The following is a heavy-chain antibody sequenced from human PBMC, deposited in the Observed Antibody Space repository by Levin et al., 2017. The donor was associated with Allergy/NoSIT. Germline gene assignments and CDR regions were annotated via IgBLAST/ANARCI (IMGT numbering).Heavy chain of an antibody. Sequence: PGGSLRLSCAASGFTFSSYDMHWVRQATGKGLEWVSAIGTAGDTYYPGSVKGRFTISRENAKNSLYLQMNSLRAGDTAVYYCARGVPAAMYYYGMDVWGQGTTVTVSS. CDR2: IGTAGDT. V-gene: IGHV3-13*04. CDR1: GFTFSSYD. J-gene: IGHJ6*02. CDR3: ARGVPAAMYYYGMDV. D-gene: IGHD2-2*01.